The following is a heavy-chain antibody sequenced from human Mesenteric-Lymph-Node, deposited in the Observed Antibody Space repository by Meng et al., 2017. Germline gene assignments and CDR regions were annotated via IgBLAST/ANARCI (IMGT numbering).Heavy chain of an antibody. CDR1: GGSISSYY. V-gene: IGHV4-59*01. CDR2: IYYSGST. Sequence: SETLSLTCTVSGGSISSYYWSWIRQPPGKGLEWIGYIYYSGSTNYNPSLKSRVTISVDTSKNQFSLKLSSVTAADTAVYYCARSTVRDIQLWYYYGMDVWGQGTTFTVSS. J-gene: IGHJ6*02. CDR3: ARSTVRDIQLWYYYGMDV. D-gene: IGHD5-18*01.